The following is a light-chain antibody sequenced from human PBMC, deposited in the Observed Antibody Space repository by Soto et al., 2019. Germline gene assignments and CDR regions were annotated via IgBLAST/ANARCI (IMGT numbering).Light chain of an antibody. CDR3: QQLSYYPRT. CDR1: QDINNY. J-gene: IGKJ2*01. CDR2: DAS. Sequence: DIQMTQSPSSLSASVGDRVTITCQASQDINNYLNWFQQKPGQAPKLLIYDASNLQTGVPSRFSGSGSGTDFTFTISSLQPEDIGTYYCQQLSYYPRTFGQGTKLEIK. V-gene: IGKV1-33*01.